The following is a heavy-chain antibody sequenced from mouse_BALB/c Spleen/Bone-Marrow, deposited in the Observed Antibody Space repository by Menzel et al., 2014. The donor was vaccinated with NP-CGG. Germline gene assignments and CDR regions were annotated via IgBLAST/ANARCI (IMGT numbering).Heavy chain of an antibody. CDR1: GYSITRDYA. Sequence: VQLVESGPGLVQPSPSLSITCTVTGYSITRDYAWKWIQPFPGDKLERMVYISYKGTTSYNQSLKRRISITRDTSNNRLFLHLNSVTTDDIATLYWGRSGKKRDCDVWCACTTVTVSS. J-gene: IGHJ1*01. V-gene: IGHV3-2*02. CDR2: ISYKGTT. CDR3: GRSGKKRDCDV. D-gene: IGHD2-1*01.